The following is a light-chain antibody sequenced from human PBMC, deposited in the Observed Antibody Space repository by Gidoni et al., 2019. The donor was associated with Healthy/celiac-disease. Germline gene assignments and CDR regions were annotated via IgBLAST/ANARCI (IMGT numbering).Light chain of an antibody. CDR1: QSISSY. V-gene: IGKV1-39*01. CDR2: AAS. CDR3: QQSYSTLWT. J-gene: IGKJ1*01. Sequence: DIQMTQSPSSLSASVGDRVTITCRASQSISSYLNWYQQKPGKAPKLLIYAASSLQSGVPSRFSGSGSGTDFTLTISRLQPEDFATYYCQQSYSTLWTFGQGTKVESK.